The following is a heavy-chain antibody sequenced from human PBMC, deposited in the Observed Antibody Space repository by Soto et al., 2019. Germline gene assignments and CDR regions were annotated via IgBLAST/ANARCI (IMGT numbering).Heavy chain of an antibody. J-gene: IGHJ4*02. CDR3: AHHPYYGLESYSCYY. V-gene: IGHV2-5*02. CDR1: GFSLTTSGVG. Sequence: QITLKESGPTLVRPTQTLTLTCTFSGFSLTTSGVGVGWIRQPPGKALEWLAVIYWDDDKRYSSSLKSRLTITTDTSKGQSVLTMTNMDPINTSTYYCAHHPYYGLESYSCYYWGQATLIPVSS. CDR2: IYWDDDK. D-gene: IGHD3-10*01.